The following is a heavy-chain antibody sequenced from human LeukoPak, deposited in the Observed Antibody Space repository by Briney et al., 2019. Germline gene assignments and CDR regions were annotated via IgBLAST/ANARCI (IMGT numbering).Heavy chain of an antibody. D-gene: IGHD3-22*01. Sequence: QTGGSLRLSCAASGFNFSRYSMTWIRQAPGKGLEWLSYISHSGSNLDYAESVRGRFTISRDNANHSLYLQINSLRAEDTAVYYCARGDSSGVTDYWGQGTLVTVSS. V-gene: IGHV3-48*04. CDR2: ISHSGSNL. J-gene: IGHJ4*02. CDR3: ARGDSSGVTDY. CDR1: GFNFSRYS.